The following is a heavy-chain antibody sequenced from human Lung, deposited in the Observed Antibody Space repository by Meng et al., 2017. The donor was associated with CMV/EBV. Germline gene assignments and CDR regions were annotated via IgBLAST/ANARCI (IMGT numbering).Heavy chain of an antibody. CDR2: ISSSGSTI. J-gene: IGHJ4*02. CDR3: ARERYSNYGLDY. CDR1: GFTFSDYY. D-gene: IGHD4-11*01. Sequence: GGSXRLXCAASGFTFSDYYMSWIRQAPGKGLEWVSYISSSGSTIYYADSVKGRFTVSRDNAKNSLYLQMNSLRAEDTAVYYCARERYSNYGLDYWGQGTXVTVSS. V-gene: IGHV3-11*04.